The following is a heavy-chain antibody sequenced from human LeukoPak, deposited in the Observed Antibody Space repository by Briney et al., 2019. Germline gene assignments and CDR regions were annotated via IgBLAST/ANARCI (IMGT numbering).Heavy chain of an antibody. CDR1: GFTFSNYK. J-gene: IGHJ4*02. Sequence: GGSLRLSCAASGFTFSNYKMNWVRQTPGKGLEWVAGISDRGSRTNYADSVKGRFTISTDHPKNTLYLQMNSLRAEDTAVYFCAKRGVVIRVILVGFHKEAYYFDSWGQGALVTVSS. V-gene: IGHV3-23*01. D-gene: IGHD3-22*01. CDR2: ISDRGSRT. CDR3: AKRGVVIRVILVGFHKEAYYFDS.